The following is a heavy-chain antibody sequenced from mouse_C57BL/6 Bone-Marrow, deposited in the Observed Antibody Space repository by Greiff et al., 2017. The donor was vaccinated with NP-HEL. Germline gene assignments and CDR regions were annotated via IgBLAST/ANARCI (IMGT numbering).Heavy chain of an antibody. D-gene: IGHD4-1*01. V-gene: IGHV5-6*01. CDR3: ARGGGTGFDY. J-gene: IGHJ2*01. CDR1: GFTFSSYG. CDR2: ISSGGSYT. Sequence: EVQLVESGGDLVKPGGSLKLSCAASGFTFSSYGMSWVRQTPDKRLEWVATISSGGSYTYYPDSVKRRFTISRDNAKNTLYLQMSSLKSEDTAMYYCARGGGTGFDYWGQGTTLTVSS.